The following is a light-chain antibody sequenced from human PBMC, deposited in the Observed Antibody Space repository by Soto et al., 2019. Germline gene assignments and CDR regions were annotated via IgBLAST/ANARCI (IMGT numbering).Light chain of an antibody. J-gene: IGLJ2*01. V-gene: IGLV1-40*01. Sequence: QPVLTQPPSVSGAPGQRVTISCTGSSSNIGAGYDVHWYQQLPGTAPKLLIYGNSNRPSGVPDRFSGSKSGTSASLAITGLQAEDEADYYCQSYDSSLVFSGGTKLTVL. CDR3: QSYDSSLV. CDR1: SSNIGAGYD. CDR2: GNS.